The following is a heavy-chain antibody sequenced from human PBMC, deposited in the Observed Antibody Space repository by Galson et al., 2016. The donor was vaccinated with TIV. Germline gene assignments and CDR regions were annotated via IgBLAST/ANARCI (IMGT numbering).Heavy chain of an antibody. CDR2: IYPSGDT. CDR3: AREGIYYYDSSGRD. V-gene: IGHV3-53*04. J-gene: IGHJ4*02. CDR1: GFVVSNNY. D-gene: IGHD3-22*01. Sequence: CAPSGFVVSNNYMSWVRQAPGKGLEWVSIIYPSGDTYYTEPMKGRFTTSRHNSKNTLYLQMSNLRVEDTAVYFCAREGIYYYDSSGRDWGQGTLVTVSS.